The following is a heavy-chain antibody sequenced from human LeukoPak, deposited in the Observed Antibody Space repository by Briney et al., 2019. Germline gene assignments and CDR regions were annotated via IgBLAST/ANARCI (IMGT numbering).Heavy chain of an antibody. CDR3: TRGYDFWSGYYV. D-gene: IGHD3-3*01. V-gene: IGHV3-73*01. Sequence: GGSLRLSCAASGFTFSGSAMHWVRQASGKGLEWVGRIRSKANSYTTAYAASVKGRFTISRDDSKNTAYLQMNSLKTEDTAVYYCTRGYDFWSGYYVWGKGTTVTVSS. J-gene: IGHJ6*04. CDR1: GFTFSGSA. CDR2: IRSKANSYTT.